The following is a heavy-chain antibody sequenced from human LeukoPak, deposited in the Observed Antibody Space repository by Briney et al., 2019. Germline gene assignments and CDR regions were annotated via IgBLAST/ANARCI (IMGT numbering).Heavy chain of an antibody. CDR2: IYYTGST. J-gene: IGHJ4*02. Sequence: SETLSLTCTVSGGSIWSYYWSWIRQPPGKGLEWIGYIYYTGSTNYNPSLKSRVTISVDTSKNQFSLKLSSVTAADTAVYYCARLHYDSSGYYYFDYWGQGTLVTVSS. CDR3: ARLHYDSSGYYYFDY. D-gene: IGHD3-22*01. V-gene: IGHV4-59*08. CDR1: GGSIWSYY.